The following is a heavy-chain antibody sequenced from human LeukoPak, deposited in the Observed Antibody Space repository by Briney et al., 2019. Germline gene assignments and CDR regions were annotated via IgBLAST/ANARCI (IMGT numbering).Heavy chain of an antibody. CDR3: ARVSTMVRGVMTFDP. Sequence: ASVKVSCKASGYTFTGYYMHWMRQAPGQGLEWMGRINPNSGGTNYAQKFQGRVTMTRDTSISTAYMELSRLRSDDTAVYYCARVSTMVRGVMTFDPWGQGTLVTVSS. CDR1: GYTFTGYY. J-gene: IGHJ5*02. D-gene: IGHD3-10*01. V-gene: IGHV1-2*06. CDR2: INPNSGGT.